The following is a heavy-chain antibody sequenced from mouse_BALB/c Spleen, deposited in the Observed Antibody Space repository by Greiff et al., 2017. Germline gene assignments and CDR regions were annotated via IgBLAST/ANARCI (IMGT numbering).Heavy chain of an antibody. CDR3: TRGGDFY. Sequence: EVQGVESGGGLVKPGGSLKLSCAASGFTFSSYTMSWVRQTPEKRLECVATISSGGSYTYYPDSVKGRFTISRDNAKNTLYLQMSSLKSEDTAMYYCTRGGDFYWGQGTTLTVSS. CDR1: GFTFSSYT. CDR2: ISSGGSYT. J-gene: IGHJ2*01. V-gene: IGHV5-6-4*01.